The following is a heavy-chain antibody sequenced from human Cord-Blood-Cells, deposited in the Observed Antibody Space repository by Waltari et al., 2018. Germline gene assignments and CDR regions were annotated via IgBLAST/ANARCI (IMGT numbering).Heavy chain of an antibody. CDR3: ARVGRCSSTSCYWYFDL. CDR1: GYSISSGYY. D-gene: IGHD2-2*01. V-gene: IGHV4-38-2*02. J-gene: IGHJ2*01. CDR2: IYHSGST. Sequence: QVQLQESGPGLVKPSETLSLTCTVPGYSISSGYYCGWIRQPPATGLEWLGRIYHSGSTYYNPSRRSRVTISVDTSKNQFSLKLSSVTAADTAVYYCARVGRCSSTSCYWYFDLWGRGTLVTVSS.